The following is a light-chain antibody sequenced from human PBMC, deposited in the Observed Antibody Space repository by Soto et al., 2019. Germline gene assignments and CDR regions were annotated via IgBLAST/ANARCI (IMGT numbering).Light chain of an antibody. CDR3: QQYGSSSMDT. CDR1: QSVSSSY. Sequence: ESVLTQSPGTLSLSPGERATLSCRASQSVSSSYLAWYQQKPGQAPRLLIYGASSRATGIPDRFSGSGSGTDFTLTISRLEPEDFAVYYCQQYGSSSMDTFGQGTKLEIK. J-gene: IGKJ2*01. CDR2: GAS. V-gene: IGKV3-20*01.